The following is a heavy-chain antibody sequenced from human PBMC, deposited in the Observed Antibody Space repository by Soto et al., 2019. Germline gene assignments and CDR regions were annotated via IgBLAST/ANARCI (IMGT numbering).Heavy chain of an antibody. J-gene: IGHJ4*02. V-gene: IGHV3-48*03. D-gene: IGHD5-12*01. CDR2: ISSSGSTI. Sequence: GGSLRLSCAASGFTFSSYEMNWVRQAPGKGLEWVSYISSSGSTIYYADSVKGRFTISRDNAKNSLYLQMNSLRAEDTAVYYCASVRGYVFDHWGQGTLVIFSS. CDR1: GFTFSSYE. CDR3: ASVRGYVFDH.